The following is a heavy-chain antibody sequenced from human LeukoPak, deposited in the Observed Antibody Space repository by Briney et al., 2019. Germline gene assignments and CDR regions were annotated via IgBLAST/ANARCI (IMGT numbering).Heavy chain of an antibody. D-gene: IGHD6-13*01. Sequence: PSETLSLTCAVYGGSFSGYYWNWIRQPPGKGLEWIGYISYSGSTNYNPSLKSRVTISVDTSKNQFSLKLNSVTAADTAVYYCARVARQQLLSRFDPWGQGTLVTVSS. V-gene: IGHV4-59*01. CDR3: ARVARQQLLSRFDP. J-gene: IGHJ5*02. CDR2: ISYSGST. CDR1: GGSFSGYY.